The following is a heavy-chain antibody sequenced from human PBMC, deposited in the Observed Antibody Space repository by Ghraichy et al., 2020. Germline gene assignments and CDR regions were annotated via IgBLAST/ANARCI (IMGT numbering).Heavy chain of an antibody. CDR3: ARGDSSGHYYLDY. CDR2: IYYSGST. Sequence: GSLRLSCTVSGGSISNYYWSWIRQPPGKGLEWIGYIYYSGSTNYNPSLKSRVTISVDTSKNQFSLKLSSVTAADTAVYYCARGDSSGHYYLDYWGQGTLVTVSS. J-gene: IGHJ4*02. V-gene: IGHV4-59*01. CDR1: GGSISNYY. D-gene: IGHD3-22*01.